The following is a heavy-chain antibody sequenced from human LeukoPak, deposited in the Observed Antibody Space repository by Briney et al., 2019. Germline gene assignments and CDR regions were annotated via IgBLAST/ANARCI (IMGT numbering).Heavy chain of an antibody. CDR3: ARDRGYLNSFDP. D-gene: IGHD1/OR15-1a*01. J-gene: IGHJ5*02. CDR2: ISYDGDIK. Sequence: GGPLRLSCAASGFSFSSSTMHWFRQAPGKGLDWVAVISYDGDIKYYADSVKGRFIISRDNSENTLRLQMNTLRAEDTAVYYCARDRGYLNSFDPWGQGTLVTVSS. CDR1: GFSFSSST. V-gene: IGHV3-30*04.